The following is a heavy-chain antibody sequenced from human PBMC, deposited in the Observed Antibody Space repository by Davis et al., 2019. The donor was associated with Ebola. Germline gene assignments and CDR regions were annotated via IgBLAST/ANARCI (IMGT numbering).Heavy chain of an antibody. J-gene: IGHJ4*02. D-gene: IGHD1-26*01. CDR1: GGSVRSGSYY. CDR2: IYYSGST. V-gene: IGHV4-61*01. Sequence: MPSETLSLTCTVSGGSVRSGSYYWSWIRQPPGKGLEWIGYIYYSGSTNQNPSLKSRVTISVDTSKSQFSLKLSSVTAADTAVYYCARLGATSGVNLDYWGQGTLVAVSS. CDR3: ARLGATSGVNLDY.